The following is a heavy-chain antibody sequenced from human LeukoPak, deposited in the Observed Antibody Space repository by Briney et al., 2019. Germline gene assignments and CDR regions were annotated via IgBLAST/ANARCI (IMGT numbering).Heavy chain of an antibody. J-gene: IGHJ4*02. V-gene: IGHV3-74*01. CDR2: INPDGSRT. Sequence: GGSLRLSCAASGFTFSNYWVHWVRQAPGKGLVWVSRINPDGSRTDYADSVKGRFTISRDNAKNTLYLQMNSLRAEDTAVYFCARDLRGKSDYWGQGTLVNVSS. CDR1: GFTFSNYW. CDR3: ARDLRGKSDY. D-gene: IGHD4-23*01.